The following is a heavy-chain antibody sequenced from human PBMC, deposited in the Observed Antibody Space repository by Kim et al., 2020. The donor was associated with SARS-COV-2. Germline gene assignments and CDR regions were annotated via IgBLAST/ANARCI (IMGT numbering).Heavy chain of an antibody. CDR2: INPNSGGT. Sequence: ASVKVSCKASGYTFTGYYMHWVRQAPGQGLEWMGWINPNSGGTNYAQKFQGWVTMTRDTSISTAYMELSRLRSDDTAVYYCARVGRTESYYYYGMDVWGQGTTVTVSS. CDR1: GYTFTGYY. V-gene: IGHV1-2*04. CDR3: ARVGRTESYYYYGMDV. J-gene: IGHJ6*02.